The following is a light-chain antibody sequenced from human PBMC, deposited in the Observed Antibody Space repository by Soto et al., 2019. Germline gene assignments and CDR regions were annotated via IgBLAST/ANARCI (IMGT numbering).Light chain of an antibody. CDR2: FDD. J-gene: IGLJ2*01. CDR3: AAWDDSLNGVV. CDR1: SSNIGNND. V-gene: IGLV1-36*01. Sequence: QSVLTQPPSVSEAPRRRVPISFSGSSSNIGNNDVNWYQQLPGKAPKLLIYFDDLLPSGVSDRYSGSKSGTSASLAISGLQSEDEADYYCAAWDDSLNGVVFGGGTKLTVL.